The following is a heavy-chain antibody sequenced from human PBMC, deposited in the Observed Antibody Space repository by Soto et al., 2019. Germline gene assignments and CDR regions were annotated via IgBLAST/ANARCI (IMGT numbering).Heavy chain of an antibody. CDR1: GFTFSDYY. J-gene: IGHJ3*02. Sequence: GGSLRLSCEASGFTFSDYYMSWIRQAPGKGLEWVSYISSSGSTIYYADSVKGRFTISRDNAKNSLYLQMNSLRAEDTAVYYCASNLYYDYIWGSYRYTGAFDIWGQGTMVTVSS. D-gene: IGHD3-16*02. V-gene: IGHV3-11*01. CDR2: ISSSGSTI. CDR3: ASNLYYDYIWGSYRYTGAFDI.